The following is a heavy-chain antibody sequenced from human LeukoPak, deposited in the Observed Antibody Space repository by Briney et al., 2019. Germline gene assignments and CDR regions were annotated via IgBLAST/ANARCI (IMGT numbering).Heavy chain of an antibody. J-gene: IGHJ4*02. CDR2: ISGSGGST. Sequence: GGSLRLSCAASGFTFNTYAMTWVRQAPGKGLEWVSGISGSGGSTYYADSVKGRFTISRDNSKSTLYLQTNSLRAEDTALYYCAKGGPPYGDYVYFDYWGQGTLVTVSS. CDR3: AKGGPPYGDYVYFDY. CDR1: GFTFNTYA. V-gene: IGHV3-23*01. D-gene: IGHD4-17*01.